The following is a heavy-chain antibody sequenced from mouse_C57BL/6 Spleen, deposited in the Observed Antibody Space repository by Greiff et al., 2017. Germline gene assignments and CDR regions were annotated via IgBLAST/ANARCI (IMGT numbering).Heavy chain of an antibody. CDR1: GYTFTNYW. D-gene: IGHD2-4*01. V-gene: IGHV1-63*01. Sequence: VQLQQSGAELVRPGTSVKMSCKASGYTFTNYWIGWAKQRPGHGLEWIGDIYPGGGYTNYNEKFKGKATLTADKSSSTAYMQFSSLTSEDSAIYYCARRAGDYDYDDGGFDYWGQGTTLTVSS. J-gene: IGHJ2*01. CDR2: IYPGGGYT. CDR3: ARRAGDYDYDDGGFDY.